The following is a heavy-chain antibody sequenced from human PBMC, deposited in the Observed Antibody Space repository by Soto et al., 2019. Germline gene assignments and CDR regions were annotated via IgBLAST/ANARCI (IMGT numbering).Heavy chain of an antibody. V-gene: IGHV3-11*01. CDR3: ARDTDDFWSGYYGREDGMDV. D-gene: IGHD3-3*01. CDR1: GFTFSDYY. Sequence: QVQLVESGGGLVKPGGSLRLSCAASGFTFSDYYMSWIRQAPGKGLEWVSYISSSGSTIYYADSVKGRFTISRDNAKNSLYLQMNSLRAEDTAVYYCARDTDDFWSGYYGREDGMDVWGQGTTVTVSS. J-gene: IGHJ6*02. CDR2: ISSSGSTI.